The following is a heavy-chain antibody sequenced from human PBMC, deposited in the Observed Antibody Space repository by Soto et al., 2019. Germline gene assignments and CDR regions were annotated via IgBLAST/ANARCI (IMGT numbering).Heavy chain of an antibody. D-gene: IGHD3-10*01. CDR1: GFTVSSNY. V-gene: IGHV3-53*01. CDR2: IYSGGST. Sequence: EVQLVESGGGLSQPGGSLRLSCAASGFTVSSNYMSWVRQAPGKGLEWVSVIYSGGSTYYADSVKGRFTISRDNSKNTLYLQMNSLRAEDTAVYYCAREDYYGSGSPSIWGQGTLVTVSS. CDR3: AREDYYGSGSPSI. J-gene: IGHJ4*02.